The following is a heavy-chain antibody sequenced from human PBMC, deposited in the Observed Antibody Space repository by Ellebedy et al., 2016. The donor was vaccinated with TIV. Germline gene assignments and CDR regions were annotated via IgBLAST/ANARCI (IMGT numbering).Heavy chain of an antibody. V-gene: IGHV3-7*01. Sequence: GGSLRLSCVGSGFSFSSYWMSWVRQAPGKGLEWMANINQDGSQKYYVDSVRGRFTISRDNAQNSLFLQMNSLRAEDTAVYFCATDGSYGDHVFPQHAFAIWGQGTMVTVSS. CDR2: INQDGSQK. CDR1: GFSFSSYW. D-gene: IGHD1-26*01. CDR3: ATDGSYGDHVFPQHAFAI. J-gene: IGHJ3*02.